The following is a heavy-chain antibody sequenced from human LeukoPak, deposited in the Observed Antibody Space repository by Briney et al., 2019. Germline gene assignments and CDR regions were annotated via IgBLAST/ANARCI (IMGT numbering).Heavy chain of an antibody. D-gene: IGHD3-9*01. CDR3: ARDYPGLRYFDWLLPDAFDI. V-gene: IGHV3-23*01. CDR1: GFSFSNFA. J-gene: IGHJ3*02. Sequence: GGSLRLSCTASGFSFSNFAMSWVRQAPGKGLEWVSVISGSGGTTHYADSVKGRFTISRDNSKNTLYLQMSSLRAEDTAVYYCARDYPGLRYFDWLLPDAFDIWGQGTMVTVSS. CDR2: ISGSGGTT.